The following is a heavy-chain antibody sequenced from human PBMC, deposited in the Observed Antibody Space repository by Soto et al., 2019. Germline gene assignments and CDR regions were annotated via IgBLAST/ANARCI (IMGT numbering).Heavy chain of an antibody. CDR2: IDWDDDK. D-gene: IGHD3-22*01. CDR3: ARGEYYYDSSGYYYLNYFDY. CDR1: GFSLSTSGMC. V-gene: IGHV2-70*11. Sequence: GSGPTLVNPTQTLTLTCTFSGFSLSTSGMCVSWIRQPPGKALEWLARIDWDDDKYYSTSLKTRLTISKDTSKNQVVLTMTNMDPVDTATYYCARGEYYYDSSGYYYLNYFDYWGQGTLVTVSS. J-gene: IGHJ4*02.